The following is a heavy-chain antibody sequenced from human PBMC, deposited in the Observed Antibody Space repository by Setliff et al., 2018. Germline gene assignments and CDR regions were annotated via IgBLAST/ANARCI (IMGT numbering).Heavy chain of an antibody. Sequence: SETLSLTCTVSGGSISSSSYYWGWIRQPPGKGLEWIGSIYYSGSTYYNPSLKSRVTISVDTSKNQFSLKLSSVTAADMAVYYCASRATYYNFWSGYYLYWGQGTLVTVSS. D-gene: IGHD3-3*01. V-gene: IGHV4-39*07. CDR3: ASRATYYNFWSGYYLY. CDR1: GGSISSSSYY. J-gene: IGHJ4*02. CDR2: IYYSGST.